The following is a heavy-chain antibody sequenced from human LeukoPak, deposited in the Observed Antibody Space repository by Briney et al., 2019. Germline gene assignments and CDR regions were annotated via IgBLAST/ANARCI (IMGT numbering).Heavy chain of an antibody. CDR1: GGSISSYY. CDR2: IYTSGST. CDR3: ARVGDYYDSSGITRGAFDI. Sequence: SETLSLTCTVSGGSISSYYWSWLRQPAGKGLEWLGRIYTSGSTNYNPSLKSRVTMSVDTSKNQFSLKLSSVTAADTAVYYCARVGDYYDSSGITRGAFDIWGQGTMVTVSS. V-gene: IGHV4-4*07. D-gene: IGHD3-22*01. J-gene: IGHJ3*02.